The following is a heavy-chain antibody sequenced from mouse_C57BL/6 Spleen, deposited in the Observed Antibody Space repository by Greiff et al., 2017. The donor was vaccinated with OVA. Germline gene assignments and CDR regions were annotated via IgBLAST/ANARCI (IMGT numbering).Heavy chain of an antibody. CDR3: ARELTGDFDY. J-gene: IGHJ2*01. Sequence: EVQVVESGGGLVKPGGSLKLSCAASGFTFSDYGMHWVRQAPEKGLEWVAYISSGSSTLYYADTVKGRFTISRDNAKNTLFLQMTSLRSEDTAMYYCARELTGDFDYWGQGTTLTVSS. D-gene: IGHD4-1*01. V-gene: IGHV5-17*01. CDR1: GFTFSDYG. CDR2: ISSGSSTL.